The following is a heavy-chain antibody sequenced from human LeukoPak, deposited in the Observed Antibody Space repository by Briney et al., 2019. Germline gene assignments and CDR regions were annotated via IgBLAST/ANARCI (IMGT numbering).Heavy chain of an antibody. CDR1: GASISSYY. Sequence: SETLSLTCSVSGASISSYYWSWIRQPPGKGLEWIGYIYYSGSTNYNPSLKSRVTMSLDTSKSQFSLNLSSVTAADTAVYYCARQRPYISSSSFDYWGQGTLVTVSS. CDR3: ARQRPYISSSSFDY. CDR2: IYYSGST. V-gene: IGHV4-59*01. D-gene: IGHD6-6*01. J-gene: IGHJ4*02.